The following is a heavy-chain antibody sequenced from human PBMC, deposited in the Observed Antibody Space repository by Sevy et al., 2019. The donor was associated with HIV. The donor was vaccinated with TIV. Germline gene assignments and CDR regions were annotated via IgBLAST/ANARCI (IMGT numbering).Heavy chain of an antibody. J-gene: IGHJ3*02. CDR2: ISGSGGST. CDR3: ARPYGSGSWEAFDI. D-gene: IGHD3-10*01. V-gene: IGHV3-23*01. Sequence: GESLKISCAASGFTFTTYAMTWVRQAPGKGLQWVSAISGSGGSTYYADSVEGRFTISRDNAKNSLYLQMNSLRAEDTAVYYCARPYGSGSWEAFDIWGQGTMVTVSS. CDR1: GFTFTTYA.